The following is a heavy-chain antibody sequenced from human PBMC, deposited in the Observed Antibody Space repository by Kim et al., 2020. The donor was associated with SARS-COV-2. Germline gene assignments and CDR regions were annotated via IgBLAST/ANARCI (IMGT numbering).Heavy chain of an antibody. V-gene: IGHV4-31*03. CDR2: IYYSGST. CDR3: ARDFAVGSYGPRYFDY. J-gene: IGHJ4*02. D-gene: IGHD5-18*01. Sequence: SETLSLTCTVSGGSISSGGYYWSWIRQHPGKGLEWIGYIYYSGSTYYNPSLKSRVTISVDTSKNQFSLKLSSVTAADTAVYYCARDFAVGSYGPRYFDYWGQGTLVTVSS. CDR1: GGSISSGGYY.